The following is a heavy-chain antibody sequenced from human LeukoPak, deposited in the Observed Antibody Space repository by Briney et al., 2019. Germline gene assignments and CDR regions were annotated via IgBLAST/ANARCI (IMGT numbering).Heavy chain of an antibody. CDR3: ARGVGYYYDSSGYYSYFDY. CDR2: ISYDGSNK. CDR1: GFTFSSYA. Sequence: PGGSLRLSCAASGFTFSSYAMHWVRQAPGKGLEWVAVISYDGSNKYYADSVKGRFTTSRDNSKNTLYLQMNSLRAEDTAVYYCARGVGYYYDSSGYYSYFDYWGQGTLVTVSS. J-gene: IGHJ4*02. D-gene: IGHD3-22*01. V-gene: IGHV3-30-3*01.